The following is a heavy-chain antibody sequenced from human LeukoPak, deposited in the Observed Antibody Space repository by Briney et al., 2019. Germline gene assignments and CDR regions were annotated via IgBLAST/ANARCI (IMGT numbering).Heavy chain of an antibody. CDR1: GFTFTNYA. D-gene: IGHD1-1*01. CDR2: ITGNGIST. V-gene: IGHV3-23*01. Sequence: GGSLRLSCAASGFTFTNYAMSWVRQAPGRGLEWVSGITGNGISTYYADSVKGRFTISRDNSKNTLYLQMDSLRADDTAVYYCVKEPSWNYYYYYSMDVWGKGTTVTFSS. J-gene: IGHJ6*03. CDR3: VKEPSWNYYYYYSMDV.